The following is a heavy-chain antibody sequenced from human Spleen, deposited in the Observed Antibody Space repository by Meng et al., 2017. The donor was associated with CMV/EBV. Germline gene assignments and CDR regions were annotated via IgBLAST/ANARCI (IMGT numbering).Heavy chain of an antibody. CDR1: GYTFTGYG. Sequence: KASGYTFTGYGISWVRQAPGQGLEWMGWISAYNGNTNYAQKLQGRVTMTTDTSTSTAYMELRSLRSDDTAVYYCARESRDGYNSFDYWGQGTLVTVSS. CDR3: ARESRDGYNSFDY. CDR2: ISAYNGNT. V-gene: IGHV1-18*01. D-gene: IGHD5-24*01. J-gene: IGHJ4*02.